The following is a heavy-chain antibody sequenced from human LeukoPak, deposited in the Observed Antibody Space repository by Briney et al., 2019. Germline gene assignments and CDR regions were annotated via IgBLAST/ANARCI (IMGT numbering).Heavy chain of an antibody. CDR2: ISSSSSYI. J-gene: IGHJ4*02. Sequence: PGGSLRLSCAASGFTFSSYSMNWVRQAPGKGLEWVSSISSSSSYIYYSDSVKGRFTISRDNAKNSLYLQIDTLRAEDTAVYYCARDSCLIKTCLDYWGQGTLVTVSS. CDR1: GFTFSSYS. CDR3: ARDSCLIKTCLDY. D-gene: IGHD3-10*01. V-gene: IGHV3-21*01.